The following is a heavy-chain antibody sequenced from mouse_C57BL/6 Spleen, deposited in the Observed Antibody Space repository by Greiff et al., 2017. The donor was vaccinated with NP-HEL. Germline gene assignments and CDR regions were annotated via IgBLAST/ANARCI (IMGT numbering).Heavy chain of an antibody. Sequence: QVQLQQSGTELVKPGASVKLSCKASGYTFTSYWMHWVKQRPGQGLEWIGNINPSNGGTNYNEKFKSKATLTVDKSSSTAYMQLSSLTSEASAVYYWARGGDYDVAWFAYWGQGTLVTVSA. J-gene: IGHJ3*01. CDR2: INPSNGGT. CDR3: ARGGDYDVAWFAY. CDR1: GYTFTSYW. V-gene: IGHV1-53*01. D-gene: IGHD2-4*01.